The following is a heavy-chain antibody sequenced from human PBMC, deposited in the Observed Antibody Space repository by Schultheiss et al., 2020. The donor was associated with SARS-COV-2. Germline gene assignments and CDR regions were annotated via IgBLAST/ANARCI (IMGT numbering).Heavy chain of an antibody. D-gene: IGHD2-2*01. CDR2: IYNSGST. V-gene: IGHV4-4*07. Sequence: GSLRLSCAVYGGSFSGYYWSWIRQPAGKGLEWIGRIYNSGSTNYNPSLKSRVTMSVDTSKNQFSLKLSSVTAADTAVYYCAREGYCSSTSCYDDYYYYYMDVWGKGTTVTVSS. CDR1: GGSFSGYY. CDR3: AREGYCSSTSCYDDYYYYYMDV. J-gene: IGHJ6*03.